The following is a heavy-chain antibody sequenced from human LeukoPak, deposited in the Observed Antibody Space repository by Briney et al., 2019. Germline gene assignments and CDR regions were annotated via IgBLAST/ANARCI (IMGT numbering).Heavy chain of an antibody. CDR2: MDHTGAT. V-gene: IGHV4-34*01. CDR3: ARSSPYAWELQQS. Sequence: SETLSLTCGVFDASLSGLRWSWIRQPPGKGLEWIGEMDHTGATTYTPSLKRRLTMSVDTSKSHFSLQLSSVTAADTCVYYCARSSPYAWELQQSWGQGTLVTVSS. D-gene: IGHD1-26*01. J-gene: IGHJ5*02. CDR1: DASLSGLR.